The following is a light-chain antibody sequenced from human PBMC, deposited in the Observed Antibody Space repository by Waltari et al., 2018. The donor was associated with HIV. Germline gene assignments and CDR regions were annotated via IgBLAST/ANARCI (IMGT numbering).Light chain of an antibody. Sequence: SYDLNQPPSVSVSPGDTANITCSGDGLGGKFASWYQQKASQAPALVIYQDNKRPAGIPERFSASNTGNTATLTITGAQPIDGADYYCQSWDSSTAVFGTGTKVTVL. CDR3: QSWDSSTAV. CDR2: QDN. CDR1: GLGGKF. V-gene: IGLV3-1*01. J-gene: IGLJ1*01.